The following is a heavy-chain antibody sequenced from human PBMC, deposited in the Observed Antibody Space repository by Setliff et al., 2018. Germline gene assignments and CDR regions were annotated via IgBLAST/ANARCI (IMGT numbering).Heavy chain of an antibody. CDR2: IGTDGSGT. V-gene: IGHV3-74*03. Sequence: GGSLRLSCAASGFTFSTYWMHWVRQVPGKGLVWVSRIGTDGSGTEYADSVKGRYTVSRDNAKNTLYLQMNSLRAEDTGVYYCARDLSGRSDSWGQGTLVTVSS. J-gene: IGHJ4*02. D-gene: IGHD3-3*01. CDR3: ARDLSGRSDS. CDR1: GFTFSTYW.